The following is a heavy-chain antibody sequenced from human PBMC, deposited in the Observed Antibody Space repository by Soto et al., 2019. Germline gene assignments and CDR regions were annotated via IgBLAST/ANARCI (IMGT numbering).Heavy chain of an antibody. V-gene: IGHV3-23*01. Sequence: GGSLRLSCAASGFTFSSYAMSWVRQAPGKGLEWVSAISGSGGSTYYADSVKGRFTISRDNSKNTRYLQMNSLSAEDTAVYYCAKASVLRFSVYYFDYWGQGTLVTVSS. CDR3: AKASVLRFSVYYFDY. D-gene: IGHD3-3*01. J-gene: IGHJ4*02. CDR1: GFTFSSYA. CDR2: ISGSGGST.